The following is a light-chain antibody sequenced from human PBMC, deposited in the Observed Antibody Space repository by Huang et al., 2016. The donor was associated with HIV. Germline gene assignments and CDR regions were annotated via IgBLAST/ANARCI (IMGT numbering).Light chain of an antibody. Sequence: DIQITQSPSSLSASVGDRVIITCRASQNINRYLNWEQQQPGKAPKLLISGASKLQSGVPSSFSGSGSGTHFTLAISSLSPEDSATYYCQQSAVTPRTFGQGTKLEI. CDR3: QQSAVTPRT. CDR1: QNINRY. J-gene: IGKJ2*01. V-gene: IGKV1-39*01. CDR2: GAS.